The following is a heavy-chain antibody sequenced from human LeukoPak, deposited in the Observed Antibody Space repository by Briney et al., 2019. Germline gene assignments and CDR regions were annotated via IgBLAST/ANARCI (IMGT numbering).Heavy chain of an antibody. J-gene: IGHJ5*02. CDR3: AKDGGLGGYCSGGSCYIA. Sequence: GGSLRLSCAASGFTFSNYAMSWVRQAPGKGLEWVSAIRGSGGSTYYADSVKGRFTISRDNSKNTLYLQTNSLRAEDTAVYYCAKDGGLGGYCSGGSCYIAWGQGTLVTVSS. CDR1: GFTFSNYA. D-gene: IGHD2-15*01. CDR2: IRGSGGST. V-gene: IGHV3-23*01.